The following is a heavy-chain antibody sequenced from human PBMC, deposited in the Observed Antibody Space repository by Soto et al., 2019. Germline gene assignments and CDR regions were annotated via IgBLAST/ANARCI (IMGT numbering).Heavy chain of an antibody. CDR3: ARVGDSRAGDVFDI. CDR1: GGTFSSFT. V-gene: IGHV1-69*12. CDR2: IIPLFGTT. Sequence: QVQLVQSGAEVKKPGSSVKVSCKASGGTFSSFTVSWVRQAPGQGLEWMGGIIPLFGTTNFAQKFQGRVRGTAEESRSRAYMEVSSLRSEDMAVYYFARVGDSRAGDVFDIWGQGTMVTVSS. J-gene: IGHJ3*02. D-gene: IGHD3-22*01.